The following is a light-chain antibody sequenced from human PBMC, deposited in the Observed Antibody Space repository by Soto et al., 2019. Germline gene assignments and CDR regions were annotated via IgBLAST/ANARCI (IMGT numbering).Light chain of an antibody. V-gene: IGKV1-5*01. Sequence: IQLTQSPSTLSAYVGDIVTITCRASQTISRWLAWYQQKPGKAPKLLIYDASSLQSGVPPRFSGSGSGTEFTLTISSLQPDDFAIYYCQEYNSDWTFGQGTKVDIK. CDR1: QTISRW. CDR3: QEYNSDWT. J-gene: IGKJ1*01. CDR2: DAS.